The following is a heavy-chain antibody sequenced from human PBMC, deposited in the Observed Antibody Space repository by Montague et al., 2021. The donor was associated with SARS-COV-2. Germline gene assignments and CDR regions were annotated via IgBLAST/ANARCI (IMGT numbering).Heavy chain of an antibody. CDR2: ISHSGST. CDR1: GGSFSGYY. V-gene: IGHV4-34*01. CDR3: ARFAYRLLVIACYYGMDV. J-gene: IGHJ6*02. Sequence: SETLSLTCAVYGGSFSGYYWSWIRQPPGKGLEWIGEISHSGSTNYNPSLKSRITISIDTSKNQFSLKLSSVTAEDTAVYYCARFAYRLLVIACYYGMDVWGQGTTDTGSS. D-gene: IGHD2-2*01.